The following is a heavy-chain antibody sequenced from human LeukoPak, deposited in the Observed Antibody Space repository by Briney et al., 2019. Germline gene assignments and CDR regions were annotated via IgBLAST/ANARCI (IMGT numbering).Heavy chain of an antibody. D-gene: IGHD2-21*01. CDR3: ARIAGDFGTKYYYYYMDV. Sequence: PSETLSLTCTVSGGSISSYYWSWIRQPAGKGLEWTGRIYTSGSTNYNPSLKSRVTMSVDTSKNQFSLKLSSVTAADTAVYYCARIAGDFGTKYYYYYMDVWGKGTTVTVSS. V-gene: IGHV4-4*07. J-gene: IGHJ6*03. CDR1: GGSISSYY. CDR2: IYTSGST.